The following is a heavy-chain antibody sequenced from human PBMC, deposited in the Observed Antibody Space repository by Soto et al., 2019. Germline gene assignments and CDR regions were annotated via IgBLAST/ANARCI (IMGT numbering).Heavy chain of an antibody. CDR3: ARPRRTMVRGVITARYYYYGMDV. Sequence: GASVKVSCKASGYTFTSYDINWVRQATGQGLEWMGWMNPNSGNTGYAQKFQGRVTMTRNTSISTAYMELSSLRSEDTAVYYCARPRRTMVRGVITARYYYYGMDVWGQGTTVTVSS. CDR2: MNPNSGNT. CDR1: GYTFTSYD. V-gene: IGHV1-8*01. J-gene: IGHJ6*02. D-gene: IGHD3-10*01.